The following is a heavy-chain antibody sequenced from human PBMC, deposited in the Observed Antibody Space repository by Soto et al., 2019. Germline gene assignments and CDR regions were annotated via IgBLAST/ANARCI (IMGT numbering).Heavy chain of an antibody. Sequence: SETLSLTCTVSGGSVSRGSYYWSWIRQPPGKGLEWIGYIYYSGSTNYNPSLKSRVTISVDTSKNQFSLKLSSVTAADTAVYYCASYGYSYALDYWGQGTLVTVSS. CDR2: IYYSGST. D-gene: IGHD5-18*01. CDR1: GGSVSRGSYY. J-gene: IGHJ4*02. CDR3: ASYGYSYALDY. V-gene: IGHV4-61*01.